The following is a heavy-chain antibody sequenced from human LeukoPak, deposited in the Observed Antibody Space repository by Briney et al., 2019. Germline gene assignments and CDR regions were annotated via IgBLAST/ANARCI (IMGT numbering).Heavy chain of an antibody. CDR2: IYSGGST. V-gene: IGHV3-66*01. CDR1: GFTVSSNY. CDR3: ARTSEGLWFGEFAFDI. D-gene: IGHD3-10*01. J-gene: IGHJ3*02. Sequence: PGGSLRLSCAASGFTVSSNYMSWVRQAPGKGLEWVSVIYSGGSTYYADSVKGRFTISRDNSKNTLYLQMNSLRAEDTAVYYCARTSEGLWFGEFAFDIWGQGTMVTVSS.